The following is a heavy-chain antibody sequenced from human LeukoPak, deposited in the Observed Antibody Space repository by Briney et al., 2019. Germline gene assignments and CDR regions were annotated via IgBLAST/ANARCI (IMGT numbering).Heavy chain of an antibody. CDR2: INHSGST. CDR1: GGTFSGYY. CDR3: ARGSDFWSGYYGYNWFDP. V-gene: IGHV4-34*01. J-gene: IGHJ5*02. Sequence: SETLSLTCAVYGGTFSGYYCSWIRQPPGKGLEWIGEINHSGSTNYNPSLKSRVTISVDTSKNQFSLKLSSVTAADTAVYYCARGSDFWSGYYGYNWFDPWGQGTLVTVSS. D-gene: IGHD3-3*01.